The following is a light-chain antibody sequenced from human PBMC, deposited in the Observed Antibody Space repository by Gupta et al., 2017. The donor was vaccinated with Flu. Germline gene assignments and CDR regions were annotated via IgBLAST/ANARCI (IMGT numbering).Light chain of an antibody. V-gene: IGKV2-30*01. CDR1: ESLVYSDGDSY. CDR3: MHSTRWPWT. Sequence: DVVMAQSPLSLTVTLGQPASISCRSSESLVYSDGDSYVSWFHQRPGQSPRRLIYKASNRDSGVPDRISGSGSGTDFTLKISRVEAEDVGVYYCMHSTRWPWTFGQGTXVEI. CDR2: KAS. J-gene: IGKJ1*01.